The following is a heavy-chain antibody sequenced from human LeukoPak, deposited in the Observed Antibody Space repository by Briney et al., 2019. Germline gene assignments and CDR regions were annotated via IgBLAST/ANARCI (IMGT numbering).Heavy chain of an antibody. J-gene: IGHJ2*01. CDR3: ARSNWYFDL. CDR2: MYSDGST. V-gene: IGHV3-66*01. Sequence: EGSLRLSCVVSGLTVNSNYMSWVRQAPGKGLEWVSVMYSDGSTYYADSVKGRFTISRDNSKNTLYLQMNSLKVEDTALYYCARSNWYFDLWGRGTLVTVSS. CDR1: GLTVNSNY.